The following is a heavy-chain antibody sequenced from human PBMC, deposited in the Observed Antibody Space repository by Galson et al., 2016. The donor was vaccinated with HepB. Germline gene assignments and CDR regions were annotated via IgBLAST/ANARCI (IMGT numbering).Heavy chain of an antibody. CDR1: GGSFSGFY. J-gene: IGHJ3*01. V-gene: IGHV4-34*01. CDR2: IDFYGST. D-gene: IGHD3-16*01. CDR3: ARGRPWGDALDV. Sequence: SETLSLTCGASGGSFSGFYWSWIRQAPGRGLEWIGDIDFYGSTNSNPPLRSRVTLSIDTSKSHFSLELTSVTAADAALHFCARGRPWGDALDVWGQGTLVTVFS.